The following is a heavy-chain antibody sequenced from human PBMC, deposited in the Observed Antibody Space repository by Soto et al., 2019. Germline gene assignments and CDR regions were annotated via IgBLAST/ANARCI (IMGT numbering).Heavy chain of an antibody. CDR2: INGYNGNT. J-gene: IGHJ6*02. V-gene: IGHV1-18*04. CDR3: ARESYSTSFGLNYYYGMDV. CDR1: GYTFTTYG. D-gene: IGHD6-6*01. Sequence: QVQLVQSGAEVKKPGASVKVSCKASGYTFTTYGISWVRQAPGQGLEWMGWINGYNGNTNYAQKVQGRVTMTTDTSTSTAYMGLRSLRSDDTAVYYCARESYSTSFGLNYYYGMDVWGQGTTVTVSS.